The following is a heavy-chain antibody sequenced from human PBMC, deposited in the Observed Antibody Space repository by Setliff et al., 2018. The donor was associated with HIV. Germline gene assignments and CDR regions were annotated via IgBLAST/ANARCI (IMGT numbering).Heavy chain of an antibody. J-gene: IGHJ4*02. V-gene: IGHV3-23*03. CDR3: TKDHLSGWASDC. CDR2: INGGGNYI. D-gene: IGHD6-19*01. Sequence: GGSLRLSCAASGFTFSTYDMTWVRQAPGKGLEWVSLINGGGNYIQYADSVKGRFIISRDNSKNMLYLQMNSLRAEDTALYYCTKDHLSGWASDCWGQGTLVTVSS. CDR1: GFTFSTYD.